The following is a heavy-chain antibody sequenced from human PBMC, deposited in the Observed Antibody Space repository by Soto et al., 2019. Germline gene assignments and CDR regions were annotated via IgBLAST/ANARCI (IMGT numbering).Heavy chain of an antibody. D-gene: IGHD6-13*01. CDR1: GLTFDDYA. CDR3: VKDESINWYSGHFRH. V-gene: IGHV3-9*01. Sequence: PGGSLRLSCVASGLTFDDYAMHWVRQVPGKGLEWVSGINWNSGSIGYGDSVKGRFAISRDNAKNSLHLQMNSLSAEDTAFYYCVKDESINWYSGHFRHWGPGTLVTVSS. J-gene: IGHJ1*01. CDR2: INWNSGSI.